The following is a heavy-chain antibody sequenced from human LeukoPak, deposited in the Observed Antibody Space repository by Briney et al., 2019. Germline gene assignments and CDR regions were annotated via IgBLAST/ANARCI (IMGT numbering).Heavy chain of an antibody. Sequence: GGSLRLSCAASGFTFSSYGMHWVRQAPGKGLEWVAFIRYDGSNKYYADSVKGRFTISRDNSKNTLYLQMNSLRAEDTAVYYCAKELTTSSPPSFDYWGQGTLVTVSS. CDR2: IRYDGSNK. CDR1: GFTFSSYG. D-gene: IGHD6-13*01. CDR3: AKELTTSSPPSFDY. J-gene: IGHJ4*02. V-gene: IGHV3-30*02.